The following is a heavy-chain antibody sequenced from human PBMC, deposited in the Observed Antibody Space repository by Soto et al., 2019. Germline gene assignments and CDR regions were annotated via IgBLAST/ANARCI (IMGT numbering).Heavy chain of an antibody. CDR3: VRGRGGD. CDR1: GFTFSSYA. J-gene: IGHJ4*02. CDR2: ISGSGGST. V-gene: IGHV3-23*01. Sequence: EVQLLESGGGLVQPGGSLRLSCAASGFTFSSYAMSWVRQAPGKGLEWVSAISGSGGSTYYADSVKGRFTISRDNAKNSLYLRMNGLRAEDTAVYYCVRGRGGDWGQGTLVTVSS. D-gene: IGHD3-10*01.